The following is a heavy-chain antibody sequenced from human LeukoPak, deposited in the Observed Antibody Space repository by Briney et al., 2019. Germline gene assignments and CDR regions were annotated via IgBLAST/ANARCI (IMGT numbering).Heavy chain of an antibody. CDR3: ARDSGSSSSDY. Sequence: NPGGSLRLSCAASGFTFSSYNMNWVRQAPGKGLEWVSSISSTSRSYIYYADSVKGRFTISRDNAKNSLYLQMNSLRAADTAVYYCARDSGSSSSDYWGQGTLVTVSS. D-gene: IGHD1-26*01. CDR2: ISSTSRSYI. CDR1: GFTFSSYN. V-gene: IGHV3-21*04. J-gene: IGHJ4*02.